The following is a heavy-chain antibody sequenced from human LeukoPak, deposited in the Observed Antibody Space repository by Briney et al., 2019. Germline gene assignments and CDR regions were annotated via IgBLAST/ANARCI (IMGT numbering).Heavy chain of an antibody. V-gene: IGHV3-7*01. CDR1: GFTFSSYW. Sequence: GGSLRLSCAASGFTFSSYWMRWVRQAPGKGLEWVANIKQDGSEKYYVDSVKGRFTISRDNAKNSLYLQMNSLRAEDTAVYYCAREGDSSGWYTSFDYWGQGTLVTVSS. J-gene: IGHJ4*02. CDR2: IKQDGSEK. D-gene: IGHD6-19*01. CDR3: AREGDSSGWYTSFDY.